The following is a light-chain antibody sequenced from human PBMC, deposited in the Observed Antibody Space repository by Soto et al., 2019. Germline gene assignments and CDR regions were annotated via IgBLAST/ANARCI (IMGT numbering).Light chain of an antibody. CDR2: EAS. CDR3: QQYNSYSWT. V-gene: IGKV1-5*03. Sequence: DIQMTQSPSTLSASVGDRVTITCRASQSVNRWLAWYQQKPGKAPKLLIYEASSLESGVPSRFGGSGSGTVFTLTISSLQPDDFASHYCQQYNSYSWTFGQWTKVEIK. CDR1: QSVNRW. J-gene: IGKJ1*01.